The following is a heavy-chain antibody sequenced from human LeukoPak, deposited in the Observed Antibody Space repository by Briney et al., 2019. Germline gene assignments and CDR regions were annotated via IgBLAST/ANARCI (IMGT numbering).Heavy chain of an antibody. CDR3: ATPMITFGGVIGNFDY. J-gene: IGHJ4*02. Sequence: GGSLRLSCAASGFTFSSYGMSWVRQAPGKGLEWVSAISGSGGSTYYADSVKGRFTISRDNSKNTLYLQMNSLRAEDTAVYYCATPMITFGGVIGNFDYWGQGALVTVSS. CDR1: GFTFSSYG. V-gene: IGHV3-23*01. CDR2: ISGSGGST. D-gene: IGHD3-16*02.